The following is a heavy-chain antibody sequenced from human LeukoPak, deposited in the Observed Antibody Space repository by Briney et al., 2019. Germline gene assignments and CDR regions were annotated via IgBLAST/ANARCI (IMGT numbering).Heavy chain of an antibody. D-gene: IGHD5-18*01. CDR3: TTRGRGYSYGYVVFDY. V-gene: IGHV3-15*01. Sequence: GGSLRLSCAASGFTFSDAWMSWVRQAPGKGLEWVGRIKSKTDGGTTDYAAPVKVRFTISRDDSKNTLYLQMNSLKTEDTAVYYCTTRGRGYSYGYVVFDYWGQGTLVTVSS. CDR2: IKSKTDGGTT. CDR1: GFTFSDAW. J-gene: IGHJ4*02.